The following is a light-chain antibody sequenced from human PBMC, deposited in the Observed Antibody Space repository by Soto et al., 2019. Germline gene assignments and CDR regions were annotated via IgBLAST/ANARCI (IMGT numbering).Light chain of an antibody. CDR3: HYYVESPAMFT. CDR1: QSVSNDY. J-gene: IGKJ2*01. CDR2: GAS. V-gene: IGKV3-20*01. Sequence: EIVLTQSPGTLSLSPGDRATLSCRASQSVSNDYLAWYQQKPGQAPRLLSYGASSRATGIPDRFSSSGSGSEFPPTTSRLEPDDVAVYYLHYYVESPAMFTLGLETKHEIK.